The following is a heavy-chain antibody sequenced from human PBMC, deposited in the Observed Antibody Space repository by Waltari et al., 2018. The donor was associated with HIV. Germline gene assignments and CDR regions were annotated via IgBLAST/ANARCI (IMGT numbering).Heavy chain of an antibody. Sequence: EVQLVESGGGLVQPGRSLNLSCAASGFTFDAYAMHWVRQAPGKGLEWVSTIIWNSGSMVYADSVKGRFTISRDNAKNSLYLQMNSLRAEDTALYYCAKETLGGLGMDVWGQGTTVTVSS. J-gene: IGHJ6*02. CDR3: AKETLGGLGMDV. V-gene: IGHV3-9*01. D-gene: IGHD3-16*01. CDR1: GFTFDAYA. CDR2: IIWNSGSM.